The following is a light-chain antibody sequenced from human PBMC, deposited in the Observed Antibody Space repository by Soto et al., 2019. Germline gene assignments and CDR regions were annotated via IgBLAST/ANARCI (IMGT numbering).Light chain of an antibody. Sequence: QPVLTQPPSMSGAPGQRVTIPCTGSSSNIGAGYDVHWYQQHPGTAPKLLIFDNNNRPSGVPDRFSGSKSDTSASLAITGLQAEDEADYYCQSFDTSLSGFVVFGGGTKVTVL. CDR2: DNN. V-gene: IGLV1-40*01. J-gene: IGLJ2*01. CDR3: QSFDTSLSGFVV. CDR1: SSNIGAGYD.